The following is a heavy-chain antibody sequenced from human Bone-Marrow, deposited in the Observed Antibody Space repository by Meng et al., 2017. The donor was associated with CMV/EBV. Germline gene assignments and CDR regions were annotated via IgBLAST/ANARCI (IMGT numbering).Heavy chain of an antibody. J-gene: IGHJ6*04. V-gene: IGHV3-21*01. CDR3: ARDSTIVGVKGYYYGMDV. D-gene: IGHD1-26*01. CDR1: GFTFGDYA. CDR2: ISGDSTYI. Sequence: GESLKISCTASGFTFGDYAMSWVRQAPGKGLEWVSSISGDSTYIFYKDSLKGRFTISRDNAKNSLYLQMNSLRAEDTAVYYCARDSTIVGVKGYYYGMDVWGERTTVTVSS.